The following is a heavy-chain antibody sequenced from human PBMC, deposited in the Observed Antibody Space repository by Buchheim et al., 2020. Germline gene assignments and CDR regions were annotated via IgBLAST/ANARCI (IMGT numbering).Heavy chain of an antibody. Sequence: EVQLVESGGGLVQPGGSLRLSCAASGFTFSSYWMHWVRQAPGKGLVCVARINSDGRTTTYADSVKGRFTISRDNAMNTLYLQMNILGAEDTAVYYCVTSGSYYYYAMDVGGQGTT. CDR3: VTSGSYYYYAMDV. D-gene: IGHD3-22*01. CDR2: INSDGRTT. V-gene: IGHV3-74*01. J-gene: IGHJ6*02. CDR1: GFTFSSYW.